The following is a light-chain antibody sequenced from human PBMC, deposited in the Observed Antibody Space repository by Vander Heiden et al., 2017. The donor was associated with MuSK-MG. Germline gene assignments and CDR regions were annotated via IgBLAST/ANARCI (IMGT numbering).Light chain of an antibody. CDR3: QVWDSSSDQV. Sequence: SYVLTQPPSVSLGPGQPATIPCGGDNIGSKTVNWYQQKPGQAPVLVVRDDDDRPSGIPKRFSGSNSGNTAALTISRVEVGDDADYYCQVWDSSSDQVFGGGTKLTVL. CDR1: NIGSKT. J-gene: IGLJ2*01. CDR2: DDD. V-gene: IGLV3-21*02.